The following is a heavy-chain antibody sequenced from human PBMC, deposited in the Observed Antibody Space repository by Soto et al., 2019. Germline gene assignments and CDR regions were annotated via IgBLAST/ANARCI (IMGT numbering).Heavy chain of an antibody. D-gene: IGHD6-6*01. CDR2: ISSYNGHT. V-gene: IGHV1-18*04. J-gene: IGHJ6*02. CDR3: ARRPARTDHYYCGMDV. CDR1: AYSFTNYG. Sequence: QVQLVQSGAEVKKPGASVKVSCKASAYSFTNYGFSWVRQAPGQGLEWMGWISSYNGHTNYVQKLQGRVTMTTDPSTSTVYLELRSLISDDTAVYYCARRPARTDHYYCGMDVWGQGTTVTVSS.